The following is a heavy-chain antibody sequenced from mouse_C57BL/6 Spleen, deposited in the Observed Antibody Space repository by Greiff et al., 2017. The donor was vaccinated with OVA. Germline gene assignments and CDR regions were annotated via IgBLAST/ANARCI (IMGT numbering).Heavy chain of an antibody. V-gene: IGHV5-9-1*02. Sequence: EVMLVESGEGLVKPGGSLKLSCAASGFTFSSYAMSWVRQTPEKRLEWVAYISSGGDYIYYADTVKGRFTISRDNARNTLYLQMSSLKSEDTAMYYCTREGWYPFAYWGQGTLVTVAA. CDR2: ISSGGDYI. J-gene: IGHJ3*01. D-gene: IGHD2-1*01. CDR1: GFTFSSYA. CDR3: TREGWYPFAY.